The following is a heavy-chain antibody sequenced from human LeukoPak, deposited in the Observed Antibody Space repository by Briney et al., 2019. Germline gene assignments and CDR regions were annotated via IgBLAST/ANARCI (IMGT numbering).Heavy chain of an antibody. CDR1: GFTFSSYG. CDR2: ISYDGSNK. CDR3: ARDGNYRFDY. V-gene: IGHV3-30*03. J-gene: IGHJ4*01. Sequence: PGGSLRLSCAASGFTFSSYGMHWVRQAPGKGLEWVAVISYDGSNKYYADSVKGRFTISRDNSKNTLYLQMNSLRAEDTAVYYCARDGNYRFDYWGHGTLVTVSS. D-gene: IGHD3-16*02.